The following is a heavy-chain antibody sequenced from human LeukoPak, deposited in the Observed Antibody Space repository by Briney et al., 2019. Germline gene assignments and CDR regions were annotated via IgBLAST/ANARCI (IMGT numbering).Heavy chain of an antibody. CDR3: AHLGGVVTATTDFGY. CDR2: TRNKADTYTT. CDR1: GFTFSDQY. D-gene: IGHD2-2*01. J-gene: IGHJ4*02. Sequence: AGGSLILSWAASGFTFSDQYMDWVRQAPGKGLEWVGRTRNKADTYTTHYAASVEGRFTISRDDSKNSLYLQMNSLKTEDTAVYYCAHLGGVVTATTDFGYWGQGTLVTVSS. V-gene: IGHV3-72*01.